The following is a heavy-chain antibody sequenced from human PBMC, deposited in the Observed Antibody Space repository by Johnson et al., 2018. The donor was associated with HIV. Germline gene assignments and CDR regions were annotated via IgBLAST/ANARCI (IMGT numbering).Heavy chain of an antibody. D-gene: IGHD3-22*01. V-gene: IGHV3-23*04. Sequence: VQLVESGGGVVQPGRSLRLSCAASGFNFDDYGMSWVRQAPGKGLEWVSGISGSDGSTYYADSVKGRFTISRDNSKNTLYLQINSLRAEDTAVYYCAKYYYDSSGPGIYAFDIWGQGTMVTVSS. J-gene: IGHJ3*02. CDR3: AKYYYDSSGPGIYAFDI. CDR1: GFNFDDYG. CDR2: ISGSDGST.